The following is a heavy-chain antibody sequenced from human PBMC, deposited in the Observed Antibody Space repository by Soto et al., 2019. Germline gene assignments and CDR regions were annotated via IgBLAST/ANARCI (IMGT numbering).Heavy chain of an antibody. V-gene: IGHV3-23*01. D-gene: IGHD3-10*01. CDR1: GFTFSSYA. CDR3: AKESAGGSGSYLGKNWFDP. CDR2: ISGSGGST. Sequence: EVQLLESGGGLVQPGGSLRLSCAASGFTFSSYAMSWVRQAPGKGLEWVSVISGSGGSTDYADSVKGRFTISRDNSKNTLYLQMNSLRAEDTAVYYCAKESAGGSGSYLGKNWFDPWGQGTLVTVSS. J-gene: IGHJ5*02.